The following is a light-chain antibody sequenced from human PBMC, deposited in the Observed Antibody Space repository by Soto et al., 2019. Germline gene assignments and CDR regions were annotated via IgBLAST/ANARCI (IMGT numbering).Light chain of an antibody. V-gene: IGKV3-11*01. Sequence: ELVLTQSPATLSLSPGERATLSCRASQSVSSYLAWYQQKPGQAPRLLIYDASNRATGIPARFSGSGSGTDFTLTISSLEPEDFAVYYCQQSSNWPPITFGQGTRLEIK. CDR3: QQSSNWPPIT. CDR1: QSVSSY. J-gene: IGKJ5*01. CDR2: DAS.